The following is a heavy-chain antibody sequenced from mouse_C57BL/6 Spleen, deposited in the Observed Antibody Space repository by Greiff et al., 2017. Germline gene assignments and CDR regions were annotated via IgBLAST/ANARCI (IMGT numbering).Heavy chain of an antibody. CDR1: GFTFSSYG. D-gene: IGHD2-3*01. V-gene: IGHV5-6*01. Sequence: EVQVVESGGDLVKPGGSLKLSCAASGFTFSSYGMSWVRQTPDKRLEWVATISSGGSYTYYPDSVKGRFTISRDKAKNTLYLQMSSLKSEDTAMYYCARQNCDGYYPFAYWGQGTLVTVSA. CDR3: ARQNCDGYYPFAY. J-gene: IGHJ3*01. CDR2: ISSGGSYT.